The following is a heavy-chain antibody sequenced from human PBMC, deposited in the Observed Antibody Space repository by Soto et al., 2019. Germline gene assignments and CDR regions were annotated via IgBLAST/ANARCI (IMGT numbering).Heavy chain of an antibody. Sequence: PGGSLRLSCAASGFTFSSYSMNWVRQAPGKGLEWVSSISSSSSYIYYADSVKGRFTISRDNAKNSLYLQMNSLRAEDTAVYYCARDLNSGWAGGLMDVWGQGTRVTVSS. CDR2: ISSSSSYI. CDR3: ARDLNSGWAGGLMDV. V-gene: IGHV3-21*01. D-gene: IGHD6-19*01. J-gene: IGHJ6*02. CDR1: GFTFSSYS.